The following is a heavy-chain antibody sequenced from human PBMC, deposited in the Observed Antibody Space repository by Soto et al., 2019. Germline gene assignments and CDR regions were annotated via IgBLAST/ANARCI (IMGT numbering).Heavy chain of an antibody. V-gene: IGHV4-59*01. CDR1: VSSISRYY. CDR2: IYYTGST. CDR3: VRVGGYYGDYPNFDY. Sequence: AETLCLGCSVSVSSISRYYWSWLRQPPGKGLDWIGNIYYTGSTKYNPSLKSRVTMSLATSKSQFSLRLTSVTAADTAVYYCVRVGGYYGDYPNFDYWGQGTMVTVSS. J-gene: IGHJ4*02. D-gene: IGHD4-17*01.